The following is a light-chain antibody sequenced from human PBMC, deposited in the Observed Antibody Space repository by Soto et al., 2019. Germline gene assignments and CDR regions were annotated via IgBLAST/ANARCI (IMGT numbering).Light chain of an antibody. Sequence: QSALTQPASVSGSPGQSITISCTGTNNDVGGYNYVSWYQHHPGKAPTLMIYDVSNRPSGVSNRFSGSKSGNTASLTISGLQTEDEADYYCSSYTSSSTLHFFGPGTKLTVL. J-gene: IGLJ1*01. V-gene: IGLV2-14*03. CDR2: DVS. CDR1: NNDVGGYNY. CDR3: SSYTSSSTLHF.